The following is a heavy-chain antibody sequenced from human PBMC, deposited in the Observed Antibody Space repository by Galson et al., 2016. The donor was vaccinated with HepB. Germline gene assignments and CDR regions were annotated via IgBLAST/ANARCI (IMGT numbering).Heavy chain of an antibody. CDR2: IYYFGSS. D-gene: IGHD3/OR15-3a*01. V-gene: IGHV4-31*03. CDR1: GGSISSGGYY. J-gene: IGHJ1*01. Sequence: TLSLTCTVSGGSISSGGYYWSWIRQHPGKGLEWIGYIYYFGSSYYNPSLRRRVSFSVDTTKNQFSLRLTSVTAADTARYYCARGPVGREKSSGTYFQHWGQGTLFTVSS. CDR3: ARGPVGREKSSGTYFQH.